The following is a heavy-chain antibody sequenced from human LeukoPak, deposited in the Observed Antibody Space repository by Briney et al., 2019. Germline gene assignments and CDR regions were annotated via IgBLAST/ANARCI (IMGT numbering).Heavy chain of an antibody. J-gene: IGHJ5*02. Sequence: SETLSLTCTVSGGSISSYYWSWIRQPPGKGLEWIGCIYYSGSTNYNPPLKSRVTISVDTSKNQFSLKLSSVTAADTAVYYCARKNRYGGYVWFDPWGQGTLVTVSS. CDR3: ARKNRYGGYVWFDP. V-gene: IGHV4-59*01. D-gene: IGHD5-12*01. CDR1: GGSISSYY. CDR2: IYYSGST.